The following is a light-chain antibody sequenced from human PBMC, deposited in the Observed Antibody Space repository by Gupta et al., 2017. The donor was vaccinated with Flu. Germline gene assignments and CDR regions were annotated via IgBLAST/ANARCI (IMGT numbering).Light chain of an antibody. CDR2: NKT. CDR1: RNKMGRNN. Sequence: TICCTGSRNKMGRNNVNWYQQHPGKAPILLIYNKTERPSGVPDRFSGSNSGNTASLTISGLQAEDEADYYCDSWDNSRNDGVFGGGTKLTVL. CDR3: DSWDNSRNDGV. J-gene: IGLJ3*02. V-gene: IGLV1-44*01.